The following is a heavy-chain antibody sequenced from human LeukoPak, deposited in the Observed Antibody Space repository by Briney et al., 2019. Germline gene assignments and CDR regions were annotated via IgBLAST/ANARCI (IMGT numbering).Heavy chain of an antibody. V-gene: IGHV1-8*03. Sequence: GASVKLSCQASGYTFTNYDNNWVRLATARGLEWMGWMNTNSGNTGYAQKFQGRVTITRNTSISTAYMELRSLTSEDTAVYYCARGRATVTTHWFDPWGQGTLVTVSS. CDR1: GYTFTNYD. J-gene: IGHJ5*02. D-gene: IGHD4-11*01. CDR3: ARGRATVTTHWFDP. CDR2: MNTNSGNT.